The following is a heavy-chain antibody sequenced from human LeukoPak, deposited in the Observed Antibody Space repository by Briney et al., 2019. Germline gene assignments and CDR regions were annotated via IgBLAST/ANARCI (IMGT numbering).Heavy chain of an antibody. CDR1: GYTFTGYH. Sequence: ASVKVSCKASGYTFTGYHMHWVRQAPGQGLEWMGWINPNSGGTNYAQKFQGRVTMTRDTSISTAHMELSRLRSDDTAVYYCAREHDYVWGSYPQTRFDYWGQGTLVTVSS. V-gene: IGHV1-2*02. CDR2: INPNSGGT. J-gene: IGHJ4*02. D-gene: IGHD3-16*02. CDR3: AREHDYVWGSYPQTRFDY.